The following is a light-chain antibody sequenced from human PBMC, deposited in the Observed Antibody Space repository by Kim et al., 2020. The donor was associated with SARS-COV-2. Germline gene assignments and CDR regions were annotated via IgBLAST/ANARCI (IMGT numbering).Light chain of an antibody. CDR2: DAS. Sequence: AAVVDSITITSRASQNISNNFYWCQQKPGEAPTPLIYDASRFQSGVPSRISGSGAETEVTLTISSLLPQDFATYYCHQHSSSPPTFGQGTKVDIK. J-gene: IGKJ1*01. CDR3: HQHSSSPPT. V-gene: IGKV1-17*01. CDR1: QNISNN.